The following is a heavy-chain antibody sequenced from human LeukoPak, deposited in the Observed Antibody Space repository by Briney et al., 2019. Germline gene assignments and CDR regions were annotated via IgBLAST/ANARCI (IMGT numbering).Heavy chain of an antibody. CDR2: ISYDGSNK. Sequence: GRSLRLSCAASGFTFSSYGMHWVRQAPGKGLEWVAVISYDGSNKYYADSVKGRFTISRDNSKNTLYLQMNSLRAEDTVVYYCAKDDFSYYYDSSGYYPFDYWGQGTLVTVSS. J-gene: IGHJ4*02. D-gene: IGHD3-22*01. CDR3: AKDDFSYYYDSSGYYPFDY. CDR1: GFTFSSYG. V-gene: IGHV3-30*18.